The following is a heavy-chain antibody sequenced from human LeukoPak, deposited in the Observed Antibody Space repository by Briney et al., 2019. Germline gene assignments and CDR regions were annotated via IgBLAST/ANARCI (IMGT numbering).Heavy chain of an antibody. CDR3: ARDSTTAAADLPEVDY. V-gene: IGHV4-4*07. J-gene: IGHJ4*02. D-gene: IGHD6-13*01. Sequence: SETLSLTCAVYGGSFSGYYWSWIRQPAGKGLEWIGRIYTSGSTNYNPSLKSRVTISVDTSKNQFSLKLSSVTAADTAVYYCARDSTTAAADLPEVDYWGQGTLVTVSS. CDR1: GGSFSGYY. CDR2: IYTSGST.